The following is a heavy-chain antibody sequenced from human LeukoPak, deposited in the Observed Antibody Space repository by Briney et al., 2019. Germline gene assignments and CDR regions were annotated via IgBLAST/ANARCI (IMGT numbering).Heavy chain of an antibody. D-gene: IGHD4-17*01. J-gene: IGHJ5*02. Sequence: GGSLTLSCAAFGITFRSYGMHWVRQAPGKGLEWVAVISYDGSHKYYADSVKGRFSISRDNSKNTLYLQMNSLRADDTAVYYCAKGARGDTVTSIVGLNWFDPWGQGTLVTVSS. CDR3: AKGARGDTVTSIVGLNWFDP. CDR2: ISYDGSHK. V-gene: IGHV3-30*18. CDR1: GITFRSYG.